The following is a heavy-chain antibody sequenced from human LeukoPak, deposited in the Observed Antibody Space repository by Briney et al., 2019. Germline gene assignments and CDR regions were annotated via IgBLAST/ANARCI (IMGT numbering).Heavy chain of an antibody. V-gene: IGHV3-49*04. J-gene: IGHJ6*03. CDR2: IRSKAYGGTT. CDR3: TRGEDYYYYYMDV. CDR1: GFTFGDYA. Sequence: GGSLRLSCTPSGFTFGDYAMSWVRQAPGKGLEWVGFIRSKAYGGTTEYAASVKGRFTISRDDSKSIDYLQMNSLKTEDTAVYYCTRGEDYYYYYMDVWGKGTTVTVSS.